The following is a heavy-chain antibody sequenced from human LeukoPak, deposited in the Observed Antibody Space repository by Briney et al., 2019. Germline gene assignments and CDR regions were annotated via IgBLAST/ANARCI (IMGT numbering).Heavy chain of an antibody. V-gene: IGHV3-21*04. CDR3: AKDEGSGWYYFDY. CDR1: GFTFSGYS. CDR2: ISTTSDYI. Sequence: GGSLRLSCAASGFTFSGYSMNWVRQAPGKGLEWVSSISTTSDYIHYADSLKGRVAISRDNAKNSLYLQMNSLRAEDTAVYYCAKDEGSGWYYFDYWGQGSLVTVSS. J-gene: IGHJ4*02. D-gene: IGHD6-19*01.